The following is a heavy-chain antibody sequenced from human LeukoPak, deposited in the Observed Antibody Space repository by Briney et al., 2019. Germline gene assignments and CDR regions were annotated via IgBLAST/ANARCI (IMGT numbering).Heavy chain of an antibody. CDR3: AKGAIAALDY. CDR1: GFTFSSYD. D-gene: IGHD6-13*01. J-gene: IGHJ4*02. CDR2: ISYDGSNK. V-gene: IGHV3-30*18. Sequence: GGSLRLSCAASGFTFSSYDMHWVRQAPGKGLEWVAVISYDGSNKYYADSVKGRFTISRDNSKNTLYLQMNSLRAEDTAVYYCAKGAIAALDYWGQGTLVTVSS.